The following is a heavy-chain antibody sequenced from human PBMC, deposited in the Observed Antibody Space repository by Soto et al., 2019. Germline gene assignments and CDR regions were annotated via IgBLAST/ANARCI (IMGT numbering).Heavy chain of an antibody. D-gene: IGHD3-22*01. Sequence: GGSLRLSCAASGFTFSSYAMSWVRQAPGKGLEWVSAISGSGSYTYYADSVKGRFTISRDNSKNTLYVQMNSLRAEDTAVYYCAKDGSYYDSPTESDYWGQGTRVTVSS. CDR2: ISGSGSYT. V-gene: IGHV3-23*01. CDR1: GFTFSSYA. CDR3: AKDGSYYDSPTESDY. J-gene: IGHJ4*02.